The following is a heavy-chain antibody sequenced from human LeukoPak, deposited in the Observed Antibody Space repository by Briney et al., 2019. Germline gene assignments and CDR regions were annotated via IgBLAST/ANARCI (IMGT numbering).Heavy chain of an antibody. CDR3: ASAVPAATWFDP. V-gene: IGHV1-69*06. D-gene: IGHD2-2*01. J-gene: IGHJ5*02. CDR1: GGTFSSYA. CDR2: IIPIFGTA. Sequence: SVKVSCKASGGTFSSYAISWVRQAPGQGLEWMGGIIPIFGTANYAQKSQGRVTITADKSTSTAYMELSSLRSEDTAVYYCASAVPAATWFDPWGQGTLVTVSS.